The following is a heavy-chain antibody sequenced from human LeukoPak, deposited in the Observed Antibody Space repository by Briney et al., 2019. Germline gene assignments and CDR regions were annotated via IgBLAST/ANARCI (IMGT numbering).Heavy chain of an antibody. J-gene: IGHJ3*02. Sequence: ASVKVSCKASGYIFTGYYMHWVRQAPGQGLEWMGWINPNSGGTNYAQKFQGRVTMTRDTSISTAYIELRSLRSDDTAVYYCAREETRAFDIWGQGTMVTVSS. CDR2: INPNSGGT. V-gene: IGHV1-2*02. CDR3: AREETRAFDI. D-gene: IGHD1-14*01. CDR1: GYIFTGYY.